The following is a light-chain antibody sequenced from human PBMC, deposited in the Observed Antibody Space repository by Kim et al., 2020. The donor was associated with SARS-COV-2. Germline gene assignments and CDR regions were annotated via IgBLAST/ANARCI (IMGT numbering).Light chain of an antibody. J-gene: IGLJ3*02. Sequence: QRVTIACTGSSSNIGAGYNVHWYQQLPGTAPKLLIYGNNNRPSGVPDRFSGSNSGTSASLTITGLLAEDEADYYCQSFDSRLTGWAFGGGTQLTVL. V-gene: IGLV1-40*01. CDR3: QSFDSRLTGWA. CDR1: SSNIGAGYN. CDR2: GNN.